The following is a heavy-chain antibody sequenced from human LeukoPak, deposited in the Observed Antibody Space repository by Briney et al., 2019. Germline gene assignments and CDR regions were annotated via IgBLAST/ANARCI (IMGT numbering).Heavy chain of an antibody. J-gene: IGHJ5*02. Sequence: PSETLSLTCAVYGGPFSDYYWYWIRQPPGKGLEWIGEVTHSGSINYNPSLKSRITISVDTSKNQFSLRVTSVTAADTAVYYCARGRRSGLSGAVDHWGQGTLVTVSS. D-gene: IGHD6-19*01. CDR2: VTHSGSI. V-gene: IGHV4-34*01. CDR3: ARGRRSGLSGAVDH. CDR1: GGPFSDYY.